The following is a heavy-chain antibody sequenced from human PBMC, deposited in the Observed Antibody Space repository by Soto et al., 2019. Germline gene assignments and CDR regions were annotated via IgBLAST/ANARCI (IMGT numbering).Heavy chain of an antibody. CDR1: GYAFTNYY. J-gene: IGHJ6*02. CDR2: INPIDAST. Sequence: QAHLEQSGTEVKNPGASVKVSCMASGYAFTNYYMHWVRQTPGQGLEWVGVINPIDASTRYTQKFQDRVTLTTDTSTSTVYLELSSLKSDDTAVYYCARKGYTYRKSGLDVWGQGTTVIVSS. D-gene: IGHD5-18*01. CDR3: ARKGYTYRKSGLDV. V-gene: IGHV1-46*01.